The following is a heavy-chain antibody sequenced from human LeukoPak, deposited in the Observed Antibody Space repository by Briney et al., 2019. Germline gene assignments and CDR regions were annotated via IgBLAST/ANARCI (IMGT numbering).Heavy chain of an antibody. Sequence: GRSLTLSCAAAGFTFSSYGMHWVGQAPGKGLEWVAVISYDGSNKYYADSVKGRFTISRDNSKNTLYLQMNSLRPEDTAVYYCAKDPRAADAPTYYFDYWGRGTLVTVSS. CDR1: GFTFSSYG. V-gene: IGHV3-30*18. CDR2: ISYDGSNK. CDR3: AKDPRAADAPTYYFDY. D-gene: IGHD6-25*01. J-gene: IGHJ4*02.